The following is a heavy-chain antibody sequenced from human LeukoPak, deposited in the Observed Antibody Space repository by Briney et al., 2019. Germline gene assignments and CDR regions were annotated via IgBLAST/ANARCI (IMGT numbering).Heavy chain of an antibody. CDR1: GFTFSTYA. J-gene: IGHJ4*02. V-gene: IGHV3-23*01. CDR3: AKRAMNSGSPREFDY. D-gene: IGHD1-26*01. Sequence: GASLRLSCADSGFTFSTYAMHWVRQAPGRGLEWVSAIGTSVSSIYYADSVKGRFTISRDNSKKTVYLQMNNLRGDDTAVYYCAKRAMNSGSPREFDYWGQGTLVTVSS. CDR2: IGTSVSSI.